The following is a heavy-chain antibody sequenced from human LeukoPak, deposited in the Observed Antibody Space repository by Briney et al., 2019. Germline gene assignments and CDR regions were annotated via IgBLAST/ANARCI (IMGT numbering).Heavy chain of an antibody. CDR3: ARGDCSGGSCYLSLTAIDY. Sequence: GGSLRLSCAASGFTFDDYAMHWVRQAPGKGLEWVSGISWNSGSIGYADSVKGRFTISRDNAKNALYLQMSSLRAEDTALYYCARGDCSGGSCYLSLTAIDYWGQGTLVTVSS. V-gene: IGHV3-9*01. J-gene: IGHJ4*02. CDR1: GFTFDDYA. CDR2: ISWNSGSI. D-gene: IGHD2-15*01.